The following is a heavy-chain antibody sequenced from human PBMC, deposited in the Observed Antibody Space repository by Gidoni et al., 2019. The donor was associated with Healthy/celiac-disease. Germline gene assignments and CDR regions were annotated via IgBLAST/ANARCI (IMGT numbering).Heavy chain of an antibody. CDR1: GFTFDDYA. Sequence: EVQLVESGGGLVQPGRSLRLSCAASGFTFDDYAMHWVRQAPGKGLECVSGISWNSGSIGYADSVKGRFTISRDNAKNSLYLQMNSLRAEDTALYYCAKDSSGYYYGAYFDYWGQGTLVTVSS. CDR3: AKDSSGYYYGAYFDY. D-gene: IGHD3-22*01. CDR2: ISWNSGSI. V-gene: IGHV3-9*01. J-gene: IGHJ4*02.